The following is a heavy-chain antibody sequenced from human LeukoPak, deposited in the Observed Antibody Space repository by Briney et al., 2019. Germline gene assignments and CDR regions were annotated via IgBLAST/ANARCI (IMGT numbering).Heavy chain of an antibody. J-gene: IGHJ6*02. CDR3: ASTYKDKGYYYYYGIDV. CDR2: IFYTGST. V-gene: IGHV4-39*07. D-gene: IGHD2-15*01. Sequence: SETLSLTCTVSGGSIRSDSYYWGWIRQPPGKGLEWIGRIFYTGSTNYNPSLKSRVTISVDTSKNQFSLKLSSVTAADTAVYYCASTYKDKGYYYYYGIDVWGQGTTVTVSS. CDR1: GGSIRSDSYY.